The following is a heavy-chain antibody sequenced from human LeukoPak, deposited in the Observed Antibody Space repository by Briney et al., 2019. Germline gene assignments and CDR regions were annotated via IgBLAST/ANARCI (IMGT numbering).Heavy chain of an antibody. CDR3: ARQYYDSSGYYTISMDY. J-gene: IGHJ4*02. V-gene: IGHV4-39*01. CDR1: GGSISSSSYY. Sequence: PSETLSLTCTVSGGSISSSSYYWGWIRQPPGKGLEWIGSIYYSGSTYYNPSLKSRVTISVDTSKNQFSLKLSSVTAADTAVYYCARQYYDSSGYYTISMDYWGQGTLVTVSS. D-gene: IGHD3-22*01. CDR2: IYYSGST.